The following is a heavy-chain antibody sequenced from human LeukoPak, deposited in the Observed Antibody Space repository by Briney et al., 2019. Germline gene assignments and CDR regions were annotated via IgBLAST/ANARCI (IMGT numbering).Heavy chain of an antibody. V-gene: IGHV1-18*01. CDR3: ARDVYCSSSSCYYFDY. D-gene: IGHD2-2*01. J-gene: IGHJ4*02. CDR2: ISGYNGYT. Sequence: ASVKVSCKASGYTFTSYGISWVRQAPGQGLEWMGWISGYNGYTNYAQKLQGRVTMTTDTSTSTAYMELRSLRSDDTAVYYCARDVYCSSSSCYYFDYWGQGTLVTVSS. CDR1: GYTFTSYG.